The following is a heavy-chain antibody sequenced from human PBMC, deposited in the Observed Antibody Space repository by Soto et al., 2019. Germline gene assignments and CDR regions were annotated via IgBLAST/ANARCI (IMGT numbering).Heavy chain of an antibody. CDR1: GFIFSSEA. CDR2: LDGSGSHT. J-gene: IGHJ4*02. CDR3: VKARDSSKWGYFDY. Sequence: EVQLLESGGGLVQPGGSLRLSCEASGFIFSSEAMSWVRQAPGRGLEWVSSLDGSGSHTFHADSVKGRFTISRENPKNTVYLQMNSLMAEDRAVYYCVKARDSSKWGYFDYWGEGAEVNVSS. D-gene: IGHD5-18*01. V-gene: IGHV3-23*01.